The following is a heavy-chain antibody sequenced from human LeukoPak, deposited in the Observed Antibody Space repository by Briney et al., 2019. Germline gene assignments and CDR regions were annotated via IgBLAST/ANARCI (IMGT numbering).Heavy chain of an antibody. Sequence: SVKVSCEASGGTFSSYAISWVRQAPGQGLEWMGGIIPIFGTANYAQKFQGRVTITADESTSTAYMELSSLRSEDTAVYYCASDLEMATIAKSSDAFDIWGQGTMVTVSS. V-gene: IGHV1-69*01. CDR3: ASDLEMATIAKSSDAFDI. CDR2: IIPIFGTA. D-gene: IGHD5-24*01. CDR1: GGTFSSYA. J-gene: IGHJ3*02.